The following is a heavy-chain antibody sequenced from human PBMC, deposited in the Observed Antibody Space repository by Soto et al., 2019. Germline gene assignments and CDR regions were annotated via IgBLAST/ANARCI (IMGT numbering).Heavy chain of an antibody. CDR2: IWYDGSNK. CDR3: ARDAWQLTHLDY. Sequence: QVQLVESGGGVAQPGRSLRLSCAASGFTFNNYSMFWVRQAPGKGLEWVAIIWYDGSNKYYADSVKGRFTISRDNSKNTLYLQMNILRAEDTAVYYCARDAWQLTHLDYWGQGTLVTVSS. J-gene: IGHJ4*02. D-gene: IGHD1-26*01. CDR1: GFTFNNYS. V-gene: IGHV3-33*01.